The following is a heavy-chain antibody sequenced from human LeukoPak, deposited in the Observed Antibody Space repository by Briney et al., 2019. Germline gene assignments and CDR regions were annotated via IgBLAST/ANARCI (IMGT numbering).Heavy chain of an antibody. V-gene: IGHV4-4*07. J-gene: IGHJ5*02. CDR3: VRDPPSRQFDP. CDR2: INPSGST. Sequence: SETPALTCTVSGGFIHSYYWTWIRQPAGKGLEWIVRINPSGSTNYNPSLKSRVTMSVDTSKNQFSLNVTSVTAADTAVYYCVRDPPSRQFDPWGQGTLVTVSS. CDR1: GGFIHSYY.